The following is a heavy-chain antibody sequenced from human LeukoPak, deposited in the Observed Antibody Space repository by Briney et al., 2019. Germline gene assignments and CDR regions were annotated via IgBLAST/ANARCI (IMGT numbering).Heavy chain of an antibody. CDR2: ISVYYGNT. CDR1: GYTFTDYG. D-gene: IGHD5-24*01. Sequence: GASVKVSCKASGYTFTDYGPSWVRLAPGQGLEWMGWISVYYGNTIYAQKFQGRLTVTTDTSTSTAYMELRSLRSDDTAVYYCARDRESYDYNFHRGWFDPWGQGTLVTVSS. CDR3: ARDRESYDYNFHRGWFDP. J-gene: IGHJ5*02. V-gene: IGHV1-18*01.